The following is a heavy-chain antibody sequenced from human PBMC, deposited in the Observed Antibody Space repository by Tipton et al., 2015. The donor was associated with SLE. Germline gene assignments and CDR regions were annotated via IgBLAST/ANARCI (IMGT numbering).Heavy chain of an antibody. D-gene: IGHD1-26*01. CDR3: ARARGEWELHPMAY. J-gene: IGHJ4*02. CDR2: IIPILGIA. V-gene: IGHV1-69*09. Sequence: QVQLVQSGAEVKKPGSSVKVSCKASGGTFSSYAISWVRQAPGQGLEWMGRIIPILGIANYAQKFQGRVTITADKSTSTAYMELSSLRSEDTAVYYCARARGEWELHPMAYWGQGTLVTVSS. CDR1: GGTFSSYA.